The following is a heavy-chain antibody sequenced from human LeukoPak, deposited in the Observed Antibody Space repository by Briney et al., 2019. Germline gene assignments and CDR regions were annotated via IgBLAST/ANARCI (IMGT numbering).Heavy chain of an antibody. V-gene: IGHV4-39*01. CDR2: IYYSGST. D-gene: IGHD6-13*01. CDR1: GGSISSTSLY. Sequence: SETLSLTCNVSGGSISSTSLYWGWIRQPPGKGLEWIGSIYYSGSTHNNPSLKSRVTISVDTSKNQFSLKVSSVTAADTAVYYCARLVGGSSWFGPWGQGTLVTVSS. J-gene: IGHJ5*02. CDR3: ARLVGGSSWFGP.